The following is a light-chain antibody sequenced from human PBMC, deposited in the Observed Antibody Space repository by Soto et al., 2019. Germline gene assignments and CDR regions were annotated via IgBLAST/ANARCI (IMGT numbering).Light chain of an antibody. Sequence: EIVLTQSPGTLSLSPGERVTLSCRASPSVSSSYLAWYQQKPGQAPRLLFYGASRRATGIPDRFSGGQSGTDFTLTVSRLEPEDFAVYFCQHYGSSPYTFGHGTKLEI. CDR1: PSVSSSY. J-gene: IGKJ2*01. CDR2: GAS. V-gene: IGKV3-20*01. CDR3: QHYGSSPYT.